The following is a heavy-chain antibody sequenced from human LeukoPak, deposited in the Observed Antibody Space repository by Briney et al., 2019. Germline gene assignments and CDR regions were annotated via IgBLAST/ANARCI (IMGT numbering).Heavy chain of an antibody. CDR1: GDSINSYY. CDR2: IYHSGST. Sequence: SETLSLTCSVSGDSINSYYWSWIRQPPGKGLEWIGYIYHSGSTNYNPSLKSRVTISIDTSKNQFSLKLTSVTAADTAVYYCARRNDFGIWGQGTMVTVSS. CDR3: ARRNDFGI. J-gene: IGHJ3*02. V-gene: IGHV4-59*08.